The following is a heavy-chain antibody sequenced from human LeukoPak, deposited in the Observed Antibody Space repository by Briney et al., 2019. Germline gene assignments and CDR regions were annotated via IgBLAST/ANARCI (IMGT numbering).Heavy chain of an antibody. Sequence: GGFLRLSCAASGFTFSSYAMHWVRQAPGKGLEWVAVISYDGSNKYYADSVKGRFTISRDNSKNTLYLQMNSLRAEDTAVYYCARDFSRGGRWLVLGRFDYWGQGTLVTVSS. CDR2: ISYDGSNK. D-gene: IGHD6-19*01. CDR1: GFTFSSYA. J-gene: IGHJ4*02. CDR3: ARDFSRGGRWLVLGRFDY. V-gene: IGHV3-30*04.